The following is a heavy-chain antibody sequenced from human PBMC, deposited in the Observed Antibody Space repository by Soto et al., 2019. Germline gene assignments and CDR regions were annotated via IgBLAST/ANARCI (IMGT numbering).Heavy chain of an antibody. CDR1: GYSFTIYW. Sequence: GESLKISCKGSGYSFTIYWIGWVRQMPGKGLEWMGIIYPGDSDTRYSPSFQGQVTISADKSISTAYLQWSSLKASDTAMYYCARRSRGSSAVGNYYYGMDVWGQGTTVTVSS. V-gene: IGHV5-51*01. J-gene: IGHJ6*02. CDR3: ARRSRGSSAVGNYYYGMDV. D-gene: IGHD6-25*01. CDR2: IYPGDSDT.